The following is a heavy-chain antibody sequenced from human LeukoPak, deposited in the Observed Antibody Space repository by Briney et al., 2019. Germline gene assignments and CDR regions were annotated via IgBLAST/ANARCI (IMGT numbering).Heavy chain of an antibody. CDR2: ISSSSSTI. D-gene: IGHD2-2*01. J-gene: IGHJ4*02. CDR3: ARDPIVVVPAADPPVDY. V-gene: IGHV3-48*01. Sequence: GGSLRLSCAASGFTFSDYYMNWVRQAPGKGLEWVSYISSSSSTIYYADSVKGRFTISRDNAKNSLYPQMNSLRAEDTAAYYCARDPIVVVPAADPPVDYWGQGTLVTVSS. CDR1: GFTFSDYY.